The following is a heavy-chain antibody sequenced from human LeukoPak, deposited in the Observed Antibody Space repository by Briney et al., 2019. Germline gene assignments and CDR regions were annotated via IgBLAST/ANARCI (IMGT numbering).Heavy chain of an antibody. CDR2: INSDGINT. J-gene: IGHJ5*02. Sequence: GGSLRLSCAASGFTFSSYSMNWVRQAPGKGLAWVSRINSDGINTSYADSVKGRFTISRDNAKNTLSLQMNSLRAEDTAVYYCARDLGQYYDTSDNWFDPWGQGTLVTVSS. V-gene: IGHV3-74*01. D-gene: IGHD3-22*01. CDR3: ARDLGQYYDTSDNWFDP. CDR1: GFTFSSYS.